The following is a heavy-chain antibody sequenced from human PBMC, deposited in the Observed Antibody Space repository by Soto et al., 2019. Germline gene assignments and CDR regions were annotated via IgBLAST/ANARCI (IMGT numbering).Heavy chain of an antibody. CDR3: ARDPGFGFGYSYAFAMDV. J-gene: IGHJ6*02. CDR1: GYTFSNYG. Sequence: QVQLVQSGAEVKKPGASVKVSCKASGYTFSNYGISWVRQGPGQGLEWMGWISGYNGNTHYEEKVQDRIKMTTDTSTSTKYLEPRSLKSDDTAVYFFARDPGFGFGYSYAFAMDVWGQGTTVTVSS. CDR2: ISGYNGNT. V-gene: IGHV1-18*01. D-gene: IGHD5-18*01.